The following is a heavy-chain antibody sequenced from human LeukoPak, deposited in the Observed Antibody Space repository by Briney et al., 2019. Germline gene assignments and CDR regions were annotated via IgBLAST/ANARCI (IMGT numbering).Heavy chain of an antibody. Sequence: SVKVSCTASGGTFSSYAISWVRQAPGQGLEWMGGVIPIFGTANYAQKFQGRVTITTDESTSTAYMELSSLRSEDTAVYYCAGYKYSSSRRTVWFDPWGQGTLVTVSS. CDR1: GGTFSSYA. CDR3: AGYKYSSSRRTVWFDP. CDR2: VIPIFGTA. D-gene: IGHD6-13*01. V-gene: IGHV1-69*05. J-gene: IGHJ5*02.